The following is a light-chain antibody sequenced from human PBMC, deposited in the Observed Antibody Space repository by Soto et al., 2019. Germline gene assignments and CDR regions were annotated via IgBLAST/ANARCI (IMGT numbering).Light chain of an antibody. Sequence: DIQLTQSPSFLSASVGDRVTITCRASQGIRSYLAWYQQRPGKAPELLIYGASTLRPGGASRFSGNGSGTEFTLTISSLQPEDFATYFCQQLNTFPPFFTFGPGTKVDIK. CDR1: QGIRSY. CDR2: GAS. CDR3: QQLNTFPPFFT. J-gene: IGKJ3*01. V-gene: IGKV1-9*01.